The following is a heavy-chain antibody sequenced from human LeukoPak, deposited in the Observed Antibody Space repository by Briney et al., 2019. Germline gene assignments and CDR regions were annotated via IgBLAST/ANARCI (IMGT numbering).Heavy chain of an antibody. CDR3: ARWTQGRYSSSWPLFDY. J-gene: IGHJ4*02. CDR2: IYYSGST. V-gene: IGHV4-59*08. CDR1: GGSISSYY. Sequence: SETLSLTCTVSGGSISSYYWSWIRQPPGKGLEWIGYIYYSGSTYYNPSLKSRVTISVDTSKNQFSLKLSSVTAADTAVYYCARWTQGRYSSSWPLFDYWGQGTLVTVSS. D-gene: IGHD6-13*01.